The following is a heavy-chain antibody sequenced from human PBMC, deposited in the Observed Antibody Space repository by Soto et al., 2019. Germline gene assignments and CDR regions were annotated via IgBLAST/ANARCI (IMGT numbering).Heavy chain of an antibody. CDR2: IDARDSQT. CDR3: ARNDFGDYVYSFDK. D-gene: IGHD4-17*01. V-gene: IGHV5-10-1*01. J-gene: IGHJ4*02. Sequence: XDSLKVSCKCSGNTFTSYWISLVLQMPGKGLEWMGRIDARDSQTNYSPSFQGHVTISADKSFNTVYLQWSSLKASDTAMYYCARNDFGDYVYSFDKWGQGTLVTVSS. CDR1: GNTFTSYW.